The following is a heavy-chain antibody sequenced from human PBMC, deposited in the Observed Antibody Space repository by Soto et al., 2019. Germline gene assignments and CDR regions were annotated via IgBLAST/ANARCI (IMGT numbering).Heavy chain of an antibody. CDR3: TRLDIVAISGRGYDGMDV. CDR1: GFTFGDYA. Sequence: SLRLSCTASGFTFGDYAMSWFRQAPGKGLEWVGFIRSKAYGGTTEYAASVKGRFTISRDDSKSIAYLQMNSLKTEDTAVYYCTRLDIVAISGRGYDGMDVSGQGTTVSVSS. J-gene: IGHJ6*02. D-gene: IGHD5-12*01. V-gene: IGHV3-49*03. CDR2: IRSKAYGGTT.